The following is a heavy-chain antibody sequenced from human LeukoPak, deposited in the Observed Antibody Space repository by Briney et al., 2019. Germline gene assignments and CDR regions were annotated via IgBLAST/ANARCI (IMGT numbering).Heavy chain of an antibody. D-gene: IGHD2-2*01. CDR3: ARGHDCSTSCHAEFYYYYGMDV. J-gene: IGHJ6*02. V-gene: IGHV3-33*01. CDR2: IWYDGSNK. Sequence: GRSLRLSCAASGFTFSSYGMRWVRQAPGKGLEWVAVIWYDGSNKYYADSVKGRFTISRDNSKNTLYLQMNSLRAEDTAVYYCARGHDCSTSCHAEFYYYYGMDVWGQGTTVTVSS. CDR1: GFTFSSYG.